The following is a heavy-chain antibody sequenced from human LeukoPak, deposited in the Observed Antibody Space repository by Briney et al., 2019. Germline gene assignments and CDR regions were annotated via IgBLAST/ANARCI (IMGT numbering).Heavy chain of an antibody. Sequence: GGSLRLSCAASGFTFSSYGMHWVRQAPGKGREWVAVISYDGSNKYYADSVKGRFTISRDNSKNTLYLQMNSLRAEDTAVYYCARGSGVTPSNWFDPWGQGTLVTVSS. V-gene: IGHV3-30*19. CDR2: ISYDGSNK. D-gene: IGHD3-10*01. CDR1: GFTFSSYG. J-gene: IGHJ5*02. CDR3: ARGSGVTPSNWFDP.